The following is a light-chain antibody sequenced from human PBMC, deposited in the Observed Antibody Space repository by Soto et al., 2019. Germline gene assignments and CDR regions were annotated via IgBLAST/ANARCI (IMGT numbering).Light chain of an antibody. Sequence: DIQMTQSPSSLSASVGDTVTITCRASQGIIDYLAWYQQRPGKVPKLLIYAASTLQTGVPSRFSGSGAGTDFTLTISSLQPEDVATYYCQKYDTAPQTFGQGTXV. CDR3: QKYDTAPQT. J-gene: IGKJ1*01. V-gene: IGKV1-27*01. CDR2: AAS. CDR1: QGIIDY.